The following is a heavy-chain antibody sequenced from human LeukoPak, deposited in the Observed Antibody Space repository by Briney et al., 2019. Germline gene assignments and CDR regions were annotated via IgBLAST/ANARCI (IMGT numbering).Heavy chain of an antibody. J-gene: IGHJ6*02. Sequence: ASVKVSCKASGYTFTSYGISWVRQAPGQGLEWMGWISAYNGNTNYAQKLQGRVTMTTDTSTSTAYMELRSLRSDDTAVYYCAREPYYYDSSGYYYQGYYYGMDVWGQGTTVTVSS. CDR2: ISAYNGNT. CDR1: GYTFTSYG. D-gene: IGHD3-22*01. CDR3: AREPYYYDSSGYYYQGYYYGMDV. V-gene: IGHV1-18*01.